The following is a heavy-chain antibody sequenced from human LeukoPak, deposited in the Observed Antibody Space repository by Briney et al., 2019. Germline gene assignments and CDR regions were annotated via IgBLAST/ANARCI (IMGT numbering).Heavy chain of an antibody. Sequence: GASVKVSCKASGGTFSSYAISWVRQAPGQGLEWMGGIIPIFGTANYAQKFQGRVTITTDESTSTAYMELSSLRSEDTAVYYCARGHYDSSGYSPYYYYMDVWGKGTTVTVSS. V-gene: IGHV1-69*05. CDR3: ARGHYDSSGYSPYYYYMDV. D-gene: IGHD3-22*01. J-gene: IGHJ6*03. CDR1: GGTFSSYA. CDR2: IIPIFGTA.